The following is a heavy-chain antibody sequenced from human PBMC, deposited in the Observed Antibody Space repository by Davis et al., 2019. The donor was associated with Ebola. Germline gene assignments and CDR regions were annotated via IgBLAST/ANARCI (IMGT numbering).Heavy chain of an antibody. CDR1: GGSISSYY. CDR3: ARLQAYYFDY. CDR2: IYYTEST. Sequence: SETLSLTCTVSGGSISSYYWSWIRQPPGKGLEWIGYIYYTESTNYNPSLKSRVTISVDTSKNQFSLKLSSVTAEDTAVYYCARLQAYYFDYWGQGTLVTVSS. D-gene: IGHD1-1*01. V-gene: IGHV4-59*08. J-gene: IGHJ4*02.